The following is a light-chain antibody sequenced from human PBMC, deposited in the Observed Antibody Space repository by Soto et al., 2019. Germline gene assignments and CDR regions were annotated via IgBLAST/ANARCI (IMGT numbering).Light chain of an antibody. CDR3: QKYNSAPL. Sequence: DIQMTQSPSSLSASVGDRVTITCRASQGISNYLAWYQQKPGKVPGLLIYDASTFQSGVPSRFSGSGSGTDFTLTISSLQPEDVATYFCQKYNSAPLFGGGTKVEIK. CDR2: DAS. V-gene: IGKV1-27*01. J-gene: IGKJ4*01. CDR1: QGISNY.